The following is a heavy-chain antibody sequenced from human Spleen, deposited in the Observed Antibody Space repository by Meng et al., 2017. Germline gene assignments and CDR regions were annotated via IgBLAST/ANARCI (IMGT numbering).Heavy chain of an antibody. CDR3: ARDSSVDYYDYGMDG. J-gene: IGHJ6*04. V-gene: IGHV4-61*01. Sequence: GSLRLSCTVSDYSITSGYYWGWIRQPPGKGLEWIGYIYYSGTSSYNPSLESRVTISLDTSTNQFSLKLSSVTTADTAVYYCARDSSVDYYDYGMDGGGKGEKVTVSS. CDR1: DYSITSGYY. CDR2: IYYSGTS.